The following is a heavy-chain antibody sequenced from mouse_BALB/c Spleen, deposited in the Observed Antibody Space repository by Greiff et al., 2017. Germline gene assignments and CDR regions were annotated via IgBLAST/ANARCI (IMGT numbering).Heavy chain of an antibody. V-gene: IGHV1S81*02. Sequence: QVQLQQPGAELVKPGASVKLSCKASGYTFTSYWMHWVKQRPGQGLEWIGEINPSNGRTNYNEKFKSKATLTVDKSSSTAYMQLSSLTSEDSAVYYCARVYERDYFDYWGQGTTLTVSS. D-gene: IGHD1-1*01. CDR3: ARVYERDYFDY. J-gene: IGHJ2*01. CDR2: INPSNGRT. CDR1: GYTFTSYW.